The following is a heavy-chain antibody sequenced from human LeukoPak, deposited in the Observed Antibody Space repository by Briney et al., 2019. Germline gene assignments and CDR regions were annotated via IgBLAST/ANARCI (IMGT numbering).Heavy chain of an antibody. J-gene: IGHJ5*02. CDR3: ARDLGPDGEGGRFDP. Sequence: SETLSLTCTVSGGSISSSSYYWGWIRQPPGKGLEWIGSIYYSGSTYYNPSLKSRVTISVDTSKNQFSLKLSSVTAADTAVYYCARDLGPDGEGGRFDPWGQGTLVTVSS. V-gene: IGHV4-39*07. D-gene: IGHD3-10*01. CDR2: IYYSGST. CDR1: GGSISSSSYY.